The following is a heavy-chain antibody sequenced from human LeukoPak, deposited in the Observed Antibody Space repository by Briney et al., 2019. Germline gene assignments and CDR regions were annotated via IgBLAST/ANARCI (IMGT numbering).Heavy chain of an antibody. CDR2: IYSTGST. D-gene: IGHD3-3*01. Sequence: AETLSLTCTVSAGSLNNYYWSWIRQPPGKGLEWIGYIYSTGSTNYNPSLKSRVTMSVDTSKNQFSLKLSYVTAADTAVYYCAKTVFLSGWHFDYWGQGTVFTVSS. CDR1: AGSLNNYY. CDR3: AKTVFLSGWHFDY. J-gene: IGHJ4*02. V-gene: IGHV4-59*08.